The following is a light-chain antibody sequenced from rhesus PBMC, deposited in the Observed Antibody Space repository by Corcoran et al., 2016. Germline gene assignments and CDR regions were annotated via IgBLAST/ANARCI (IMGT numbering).Light chain of an antibody. CDR2: GAY. J-gene: IGKJ3*01. Sequence: VILTQSPATLSLSPGERATLSCRASQSVSSYLAWYQQKPGQAPNLLIAGAYSRATGTPDRFSGRGAGTEFTLTISSLEPEDFAVYYCQKYSSPPFTFGPGTKLNLK. CDR3: QKYSSPPFT. CDR1: QSVSSY. V-gene: IGKV3-53*01.